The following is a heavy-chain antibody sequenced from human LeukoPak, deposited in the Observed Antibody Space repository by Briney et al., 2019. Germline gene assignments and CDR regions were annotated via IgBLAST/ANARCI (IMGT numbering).Heavy chain of an antibody. J-gene: IGHJ4*02. CDR1: GFTFSSYA. V-gene: IGHV3-23*01. Sequence: GGSLRLSCAASGFTFSSYAMSWVRQAPGKGLEWVSAISGSGGSTYYADSVKGRFTISRDNSKNTLCLQMNSLRAEDTAVYYCARGGYSYGFDYWGQGTLVTVSS. CDR3: ARGGYSYGFDY. CDR2: ISGSGGST. D-gene: IGHD5-18*01.